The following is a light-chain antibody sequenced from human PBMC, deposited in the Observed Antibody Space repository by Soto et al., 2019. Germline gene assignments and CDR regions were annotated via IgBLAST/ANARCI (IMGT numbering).Light chain of an antibody. V-gene: IGLV2-14*01. CDR3: SSYTSRSTRV. J-gene: IGLJ2*01. CDR2: DVS. Sequence: QSALTQPASVSGSPGQSITISCTGTSSDVGVYNSVSWYQQHPGKAPKLMIYDVSDRPSGVSNRFSGSKSGNTASLTISGLQAEDEADYYCSSYTSRSTRVFGGGTKVTVL. CDR1: SSDVGVYNS.